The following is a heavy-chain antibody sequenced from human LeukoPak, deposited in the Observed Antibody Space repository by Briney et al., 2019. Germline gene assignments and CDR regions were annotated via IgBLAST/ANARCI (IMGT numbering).Heavy chain of an antibody. CDR1: GFTFSSYA. Sequence: GGSLRLSCAASGFTFSSYAMSWVRQAPGKGLEWVSAISGSGGSTYYADSVKGRFTISRDNSKNTLYLQMNSLRAEDTAVYYCVGSSSGWYWFDPWGQGTLVTVSS. J-gene: IGHJ5*02. D-gene: IGHD6-19*01. CDR2: ISGSGGST. V-gene: IGHV3-23*01. CDR3: VGSSSGWYWFDP.